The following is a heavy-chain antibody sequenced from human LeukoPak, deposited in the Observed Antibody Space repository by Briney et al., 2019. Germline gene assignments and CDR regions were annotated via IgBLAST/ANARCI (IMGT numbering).Heavy chain of an antibody. CDR3: ARGDSGCDYFDY. D-gene: IGHD5-12*01. CDR2: IYYSGST. J-gene: IGHJ4*02. V-gene: IGHV4-61*05. CDR1: GGSISSTSSY. Sequence: SETLSLTCTVSGGSISSTSSYWGWIRQPPGKGLEWIGYIYYSGSTNYNPSLKSRVTISVDTSKNQFSLKLSSVTAADTAVYYCARGDSGCDYFDYWGQGTLVTVSS.